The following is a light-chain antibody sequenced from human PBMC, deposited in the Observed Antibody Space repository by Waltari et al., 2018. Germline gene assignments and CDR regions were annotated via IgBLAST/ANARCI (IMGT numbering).Light chain of an antibody. CDR2: GKN. CDR3: NSRDSSGNHLV. Sequence: SSELTQDPAVSVALGQTVRITCQGDSLRSYYASWYQQKPGQAPVLVLYGKNNRPSGIPDRFSGSSSGNAASWTITWAQAEDEADYYCNSRDSSGNHLVFGGGTKLTVL. CDR1: SLRSYY. J-gene: IGLJ2*01. V-gene: IGLV3-19*01.